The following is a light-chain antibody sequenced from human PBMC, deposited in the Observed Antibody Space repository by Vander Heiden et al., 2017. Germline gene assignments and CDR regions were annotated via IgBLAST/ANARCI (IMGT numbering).Light chain of an antibody. J-gene: IGKJ4*01. Sequence: DIQMTQSPSSLSASVGDRVTLTCRASQSIRTFLNWYQQKPGKAPKLLIYSASTLQSGVPSRFSGSGSGTDFTLSIIDLQPEDFATYWCQQSDGTPHTFGGGTKLEIK. CDR3: QQSDGTPHT. V-gene: IGKV1-39*01. CDR1: QSIRTF. CDR2: SAS.